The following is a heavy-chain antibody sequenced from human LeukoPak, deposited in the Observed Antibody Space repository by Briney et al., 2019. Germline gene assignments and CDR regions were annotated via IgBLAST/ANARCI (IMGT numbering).Heavy chain of an antibody. D-gene: IGHD6-19*01. J-gene: IGHJ5*02. V-gene: IGHV3-74*01. CDR1: GFTFSSYW. CDR2: INSDGSST. Sequence: GGPLRLSCAASGFTFSSYWMHWVRQAPGKGLVWVSRINSDGSSTSYADSVKGRFTISRDNAKNTLYLQMNSLRADDTAVYYCARALAVAGTGGFDPWGQGTLVTVSS. CDR3: ARALAVAGTGGFDP.